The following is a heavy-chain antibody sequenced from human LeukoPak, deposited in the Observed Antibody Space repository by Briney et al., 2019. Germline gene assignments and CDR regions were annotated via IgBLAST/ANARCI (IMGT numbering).Heavy chain of an antibody. CDR3: ARDLGSGESRGDY. Sequence: GGSLRLSCAASGFXFSDYYIDWVRQAPGKGLEWIGRIRNKANRYTTEDAASVRGRFTVSRDDSKNFLFLQMNSLKIEDTAVYYCARDLGSGESRGDYWGQGTPVTVSS. J-gene: IGHJ4*02. CDR2: IRNKANRYTT. CDR1: GFXFSDYY. D-gene: IGHD4-17*01. V-gene: IGHV3-72*01.